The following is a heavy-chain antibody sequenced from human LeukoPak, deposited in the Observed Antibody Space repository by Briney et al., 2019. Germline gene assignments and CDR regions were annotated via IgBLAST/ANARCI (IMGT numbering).Heavy chain of an antibody. CDR3: ARYGDNGFDY. D-gene: IGHD4-17*01. J-gene: IGHJ5*01. Sequence: PGGSLRLSCAASGFTFSCCGMHWVRQAPGKGLEGVAVRWYDGSKTYYVDSVKGRFTISRDNSHNMLFLQMNTLRAEDTAVYYCARYGDNGFDYWGQGTLVTVSS. V-gene: IGHV3-33*01. CDR2: RWYDGSKT. CDR1: GFTFSCCG.